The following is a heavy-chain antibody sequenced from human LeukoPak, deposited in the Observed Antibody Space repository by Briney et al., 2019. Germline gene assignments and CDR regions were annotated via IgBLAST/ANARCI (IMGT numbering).Heavy chain of an antibody. CDR3: AREVMVVAATTFWFFDL. CDR2: ISSSSSSI. CDR1: GFTFSSYS. D-gene: IGHD2-15*01. Sequence: GGSLRLSCAASGFTFSSYSMNWVRQAPGKGLEWVSSISSSSSSIYYADSVKGRFTISRDNAKNSLYLQMNSLRAEDTAVYYCAREVMVVAATTFWFFDLWGRGTLVTVSS. V-gene: IGHV3-21*01. J-gene: IGHJ2*01.